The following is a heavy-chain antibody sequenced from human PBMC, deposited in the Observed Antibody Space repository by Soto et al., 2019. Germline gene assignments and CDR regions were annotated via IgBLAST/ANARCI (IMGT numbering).Heavy chain of an antibody. CDR3: ARRQHAQQPPV. D-gene: IGHD6-13*01. CDR1: GASFSSSDDY. CDR2: IYYGGNT. J-gene: IGHJ6*04. Sequence: QLQLQESGPGLVKPSETLSLTCSVSGASFSSSDDYWVWIRQPPGKGLEWIGSIYYGGNTYYNPSHSSLITVSADTSNTQFTLQLTSVTAADTAVYYCARRQHAQQPPVWGKGTTVTISS. V-gene: IGHV4-39*01.